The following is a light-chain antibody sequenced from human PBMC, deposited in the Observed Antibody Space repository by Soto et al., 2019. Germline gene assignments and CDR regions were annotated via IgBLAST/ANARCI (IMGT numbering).Light chain of an antibody. CDR2: DAS. J-gene: IGKJ5*01. V-gene: IGKV1D-13*01. CDR1: QGISSA. CDR3: QQFNDYPPA. Sequence: IQLTQSPSSLSASAGDRVTITCRASQGISSALAWYQQKPGKAPKLLIYDASSLQSGVPSRFSGSGSDTDFTLTINGLQPEDGATCYCQQFNDYPPAVGQGTRLEIK.